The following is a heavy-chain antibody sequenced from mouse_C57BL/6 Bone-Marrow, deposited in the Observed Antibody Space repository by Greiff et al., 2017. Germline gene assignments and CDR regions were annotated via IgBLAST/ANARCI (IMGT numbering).Heavy chain of an antibody. J-gene: IGHJ1*03. CDR2: INPNNGGT. CDR3: ARSGVLSPDFDV. V-gene: IGHV1-26*01. D-gene: IGHD3-2*02. CDR1: GYTFTDYY. Sequence: EVKLQQSGPELVKPGASVKISCKASGYTFTDYYMNWVKQSHGQSLEWIGDINPNNGGTSYNQKFKGKATLTVDKSSSTAYMQLHSQTAEDSAVYNCARSGVLSPDFDVWGTGTTVTVAS.